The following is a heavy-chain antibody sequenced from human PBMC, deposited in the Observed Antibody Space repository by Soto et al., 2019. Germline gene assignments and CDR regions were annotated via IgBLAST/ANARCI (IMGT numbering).Heavy chain of an antibody. J-gene: IGHJ4*02. CDR2: ISSSSSYT. CDR3: ARGVPDFDY. Sequence: LRLSCAASGFTFSDYYMSWIRQAPGKGLEWVSYISSSSSYTNYADSVKGRFTISRDNAKNSLYLQMNSLRAEDTAVYYCARGVPDFDYWGQGTLVTVSS. V-gene: IGHV3-11*06. D-gene: IGHD3-10*01. CDR1: GFTFSDYY.